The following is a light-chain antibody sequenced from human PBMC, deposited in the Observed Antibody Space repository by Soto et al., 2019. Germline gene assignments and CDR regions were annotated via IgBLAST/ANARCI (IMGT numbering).Light chain of an antibody. CDR1: QGISSY. CDR2: SAS. Sequence: IQLTQAPSSLGACVGDRVSISCRVSQGISSYLNWYRQKPGKVPKLLIYSASNLQSGVPSRFSGSGSGTDFTLRISGLQPDDVATYYCQQYDSFAVTFGQGTKVDIK. CDR3: QQYDSFAVT. V-gene: IGKV1-27*01. J-gene: IGKJ1*01.